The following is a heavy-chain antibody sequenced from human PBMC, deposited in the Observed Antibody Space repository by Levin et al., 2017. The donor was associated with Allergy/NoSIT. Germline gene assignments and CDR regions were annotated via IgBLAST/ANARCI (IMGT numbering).Heavy chain of an antibody. CDR2: IYYSGST. V-gene: IGHV4-59*01. D-gene: IGHD2-8*01. J-gene: IGHJ5*02. CDR3: ARAGSGVPLYMFDP. CDR1: GGSISSYY. Sequence: ASETLSLTCTVSGGSISSYYWSWIRQPPGKGLEWIGYIYYSGSTNYNPSLKSRVTISVDTSKNQFSLKLSSVTAADTAVYYCARAGSGVPLYMFDPWGQGTLVTVSS.